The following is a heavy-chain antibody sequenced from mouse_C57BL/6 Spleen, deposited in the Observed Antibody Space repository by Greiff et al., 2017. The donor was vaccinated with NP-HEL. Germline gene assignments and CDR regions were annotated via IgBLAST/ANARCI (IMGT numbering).Heavy chain of an antibody. V-gene: IGHV5-16*01. CDR3: AREGLRREYYYAMDY. CDR1: GFTFSDYY. CDR2: INYDGSST. Sequence: EVNLVESEGGLVQPGSSMKLSCTASGFTFSDYYMAWVRQVPEKGLEWVANINYDGSSTYYLDSLKSRFIISRDNAKNILYLQMSSLKSEDTATYYCAREGLRREYYYAMDYWGQGTSVTVSS. J-gene: IGHJ4*01. D-gene: IGHD2-4*01.